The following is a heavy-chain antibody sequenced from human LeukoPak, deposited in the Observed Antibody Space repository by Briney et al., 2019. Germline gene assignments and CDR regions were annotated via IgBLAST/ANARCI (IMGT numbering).Heavy chain of an antibody. V-gene: IGHV3-66*02. Sequence: WGSLRLSCAASGFSVSSNYMSWVRHAPRKGLEWVSVINSGGSTYYADSANGRFTISRDNSKNTLDLQMNGLGAEDTAVYYCARSSWELRGFGYWGQGTLVTVSS. CDR3: ARSSWELRGFGY. J-gene: IGHJ4*02. CDR2: INSGGST. CDR1: GFSVSSNY. D-gene: IGHD1-26*01.